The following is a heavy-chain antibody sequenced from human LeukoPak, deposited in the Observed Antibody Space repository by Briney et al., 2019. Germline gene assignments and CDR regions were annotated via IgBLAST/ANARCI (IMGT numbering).Heavy chain of an antibody. CDR1: GFTFSSSA. V-gene: IGHV3-23*01. Sequence: PGGSLRLSCAAPGFTFSSSAMSWVRQVPGKGLEWVSGISGSGGSTYYADSVKGRFTISRDNSKNTLYLQMNSLRAEDTAVYYCAKNVRAVAMVPYFDYWGQGTLVTVSS. CDR2: ISGSGGST. J-gene: IGHJ4*02. CDR3: AKNVRAVAMVPYFDY. D-gene: IGHD5-18*01.